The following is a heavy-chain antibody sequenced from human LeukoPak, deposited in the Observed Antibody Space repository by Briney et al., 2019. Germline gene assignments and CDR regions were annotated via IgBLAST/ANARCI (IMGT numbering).Heavy chain of an antibody. V-gene: IGHV1-69*13. D-gene: IGHD2-2*01. J-gene: IGHJ3*02. CDR1: GGTFSSYA. CDR2: IIPIFGTA. Sequence: SVKVSCKASGGTFSSYAISWVRQAPGQGLEWMGGIIPIFGTANYAQKFQGRVTITADESTSTAYMELSSLRSEDTAVYYCAREGDIVVVPAASRAFDIWGQGTMVTVSS. CDR3: AREGDIVVVPAASRAFDI.